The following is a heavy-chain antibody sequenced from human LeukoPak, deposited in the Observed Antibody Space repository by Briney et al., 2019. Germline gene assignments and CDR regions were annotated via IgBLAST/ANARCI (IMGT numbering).Heavy chain of an antibody. Sequence: SETLSPTCTVSGGSISSYYWSWIRQPAGKGLEWIGRIYTSGSTNYNPSLKSPVTMSVDTSKNQFSLKLSSVTAADTAVYYCARHIITMVRGVIIYYYYGMDVWGQGTTVTVSS. V-gene: IGHV4-4*07. J-gene: IGHJ6*02. D-gene: IGHD3-10*01. CDR1: GGSISSYY. CDR2: IYTSGST. CDR3: ARHIITMVRGVIIYYYYGMDV.